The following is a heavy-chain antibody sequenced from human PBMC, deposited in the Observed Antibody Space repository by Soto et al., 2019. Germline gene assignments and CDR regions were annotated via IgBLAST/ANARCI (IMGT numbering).Heavy chain of an antibody. CDR3: ARSPMTTVVTPFDY. CDR2: IYYSGST. CDR1: GGSISSSGYY. J-gene: IGHJ4*02. Sequence: QLQLQESGPGLVKPSETLSLTCTVSGGSISSSGYYWGWIRQPPGKGLEWIGSIYYSGSTYYNPSLKSRVTISVDTSKNQFSLKLSSVTAADTAVYYCARSPMTTVVTPFDYWGQGTLVTVSS. V-gene: IGHV4-39*01. D-gene: IGHD4-17*01.